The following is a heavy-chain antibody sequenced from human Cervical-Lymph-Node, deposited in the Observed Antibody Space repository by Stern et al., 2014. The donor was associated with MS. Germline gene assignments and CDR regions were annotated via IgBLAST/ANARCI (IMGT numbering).Heavy chain of an antibody. J-gene: IGHJ5*01. CDR3: ARATSILVADDS. Sequence: VQLVQSGAEVKKSGASVRVSCRTSGGTLTGYYMHWVRQAPGHGLEWMGWINPNSGGTTYAQKLQGRVTLTRDTSIRTVYLELSSLTRDDTAIYYCARATSILVADDSWGQGTLVTVSS. CDR2: INPNSGGT. D-gene: IGHD2-21*01. CDR1: GGTLTGYY. V-gene: IGHV1-2*02.